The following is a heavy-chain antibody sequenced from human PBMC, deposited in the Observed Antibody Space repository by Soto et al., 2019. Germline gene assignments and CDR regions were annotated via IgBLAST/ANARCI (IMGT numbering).Heavy chain of an antibody. CDR2: MKSITDGGTA. J-gene: IGHJ5*02. CDR3: GTCGTQCYADAWMDP. D-gene: IGHD4-17*01. Sequence: PWESLRLSCAVSGCTFINAWITWGRQAPGKGLEWVGRMKSITDGGTAYYAAPLKGRFSISGDDSKDTLFLHMNSLKTEDTAVYYCGTCGTQCYADAWMDPWGQGTLVTSPQ. CDR1: GCTFINAW. V-gene: IGHV3-15*05.